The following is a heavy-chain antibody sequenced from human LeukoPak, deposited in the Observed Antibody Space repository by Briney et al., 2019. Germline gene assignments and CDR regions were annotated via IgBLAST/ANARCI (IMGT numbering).Heavy chain of an antibody. Sequence: PSETLSLTCTVSGGSISSSSYYWGWIRQPPGKGLEWIGSIYYSGSTYYNPSLKSRVTISVDTSKNQFSLKLSSVTAADTAVYYCARDRTATANHEFDYWGQGTLVTVSS. CDR3: ARDRTATANHEFDY. CDR2: IYYSGST. J-gene: IGHJ4*02. CDR1: GGSISSSSYY. D-gene: IGHD2-21*02. V-gene: IGHV4-39*07.